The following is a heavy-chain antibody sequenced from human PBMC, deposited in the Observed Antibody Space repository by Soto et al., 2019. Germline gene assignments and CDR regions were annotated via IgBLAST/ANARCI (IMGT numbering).Heavy chain of an antibody. Sequence: QLQLQESGPGLVKPSETLSLTCTVSGGSISSSSYYWGWIRQPPGKGLEWIGSIYYSGSTYYNPSLKSRVPISVDPPKNQVSLKLSLGTAADTAVYYCASLVYDSSGYRPGWGQGTLVTVSS. J-gene: IGHJ4*02. CDR1: GGSISSSSYY. CDR3: ASLVYDSSGYRPG. CDR2: IYYSGST. D-gene: IGHD3-22*01. V-gene: IGHV4-39*01.